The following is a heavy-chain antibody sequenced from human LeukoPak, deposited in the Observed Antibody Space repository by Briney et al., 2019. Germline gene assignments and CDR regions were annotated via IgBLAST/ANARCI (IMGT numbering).Heavy chain of an antibody. D-gene: IGHD3-22*01. Sequence: SVKVSCKASGGTFSSYAISWVRQAPGQGLEWMGGIIPIFGTANYAQKFQGRVTITADESTSTAYMEPSSLRSEDTAVYYCARGGFGGDYYESSVSGVFNIWAQGTMVTVSS. J-gene: IGHJ3*02. CDR1: GGTFSSYA. V-gene: IGHV1-69*13. CDR3: ARGGFGGDYYESSVSGVFNI. CDR2: IIPIFGTA.